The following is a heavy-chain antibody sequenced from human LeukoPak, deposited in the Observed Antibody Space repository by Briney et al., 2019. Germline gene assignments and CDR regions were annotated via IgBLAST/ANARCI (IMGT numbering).Heavy chain of an antibody. D-gene: IGHD3-9*01. CDR3: ARDGSDDILTGYYSWLVY. CDR2: ISAYNGNT. V-gene: IGHV1-18*01. J-gene: IGHJ4*02. CDR1: GYTFTSYG. Sequence: ASAKVSCKASGYTFTSYGISWVRQAPGQGLEWMGWISAYNGNTNYAQKLQGRVTMTTDTSTSTAYMELRSLRSDDTAVYYCARDGSDDILTGYYSWLVYWGQGTLVTVSS.